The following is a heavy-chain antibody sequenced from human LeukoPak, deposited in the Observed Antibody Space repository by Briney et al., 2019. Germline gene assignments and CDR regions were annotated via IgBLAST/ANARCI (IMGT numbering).Heavy chain of an antibody. Sequence: KASETLSLTCTVSGGSINNYYWSWVRQPPGKGLEWIGYIYYSGSTNYNPSLKSRVTASVDTSKNQFSLKLSSVTAADTAVYYCATYGDYPAEYFQHWGQGTLVTVSS. CDR2: IYYSGST. D-gene: IGHD4-17*01. V-gene: IGHV4-59*01. CDR1: GGSINNYY. CDR3: ATYGDYPAEYFQH. J-gene: IGHJ1*01.